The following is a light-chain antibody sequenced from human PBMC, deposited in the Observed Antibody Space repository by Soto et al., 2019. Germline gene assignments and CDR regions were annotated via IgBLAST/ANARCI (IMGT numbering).Light chain of an antibody. CDR3: QQSYITPWT. J-gene: IGKJ1*01. CDR2: AAS. Sequence: DVQMTQSPSSLSASVGDRVTITCRASHRVNNYLNWYQQKPGEAPKLLISAASSLQIGVPSRFGGSGSGTDFTLAISGLQPEDFAIYYCQQSYITPWTLGQGTKVEIK. CDR1: HRVNNY. V-gene: IGKV1-39*01.